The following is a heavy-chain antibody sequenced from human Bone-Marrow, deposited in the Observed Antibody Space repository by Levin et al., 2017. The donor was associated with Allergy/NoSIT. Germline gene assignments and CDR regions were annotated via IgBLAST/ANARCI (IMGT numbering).Heavy chain of an antibody. CDR1: GGTFINYV. V-gene: IGHV1-69*06. J-gene: IGHJ1*01. Sequence: SVKVSCTASGGTFINYVLTWVRQAPGQGLEWMGGIYPDFHTTTYAQKFLGRVTITADKFTSTSYMELSSLRSEDTAIYYCARVAVSGYPTHEYFQHWGQGTQVTVSS. CDR2: IYPDFHTT. D-gene: IGHD3-22*01. CDR3: ARVAVSGYPTHEYFQH.